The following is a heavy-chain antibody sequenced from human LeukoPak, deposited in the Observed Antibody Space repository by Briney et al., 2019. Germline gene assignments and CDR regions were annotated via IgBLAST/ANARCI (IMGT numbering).Heavy chain of an antibody. CDR3: ARYVVVVADVRGNWFDP. CDR2: IYHSGST. Sequence: SETLSLTCTVSGYSISSGYYWGWIRQPPGKGLEWIGNIYHSGSTNYNPSLKSRVTISVDTSKNQFSLKLSSVTAADTAVYYCARYVVVVADVRGNWFDPWGQGTLVTVSS. CDR1: GYSISSGYY. D-gene: IGHD2-15*01. J-gene: IGHJ5*02. V-gene: IGHV4-38-2*02.